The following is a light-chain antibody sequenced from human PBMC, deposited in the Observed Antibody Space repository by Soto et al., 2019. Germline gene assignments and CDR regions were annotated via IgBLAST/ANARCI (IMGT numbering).Light chain of an antibody. J-gene: IGLJ2*01. V-gene: IGLV2-14*03. CDR1: SGDVDSHY. CDR2: EGN. CDR3: SSHTPNITL. Sequence: QSALRQPASVSGSPGHSVTISCTGTSGDVDSHYVAWYQQHPNKAPKVLIYEGNNRPSGVSDRFSGSKSGNTASLTISGLQAEDEADYYCSSHTPNITLFGGGTKVTVL.